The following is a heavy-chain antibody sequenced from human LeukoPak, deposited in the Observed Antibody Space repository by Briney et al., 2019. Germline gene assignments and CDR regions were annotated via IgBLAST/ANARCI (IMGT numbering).Heavy chain of an antibody. J-gene: IGHJ6*02. D-gene: IGHD6-13*01. CDR2: ISYDGSNK. Sequence: PGGSLRLSCAASGFTFSSYAMHWVRQAPGKGLEWVAVISYDGSNKYYADSVKGRFTISRDNSKNTLYLQMNSLRAEDTAVYYCARDLSYSSSWSVYYYYGVDVWGQGTTVTVSS. V-gene: IGHV3-30-3*01. CDR3: ARDLSYSSSWSVYYYYGVDV. CDR1: GFTFSSYA.